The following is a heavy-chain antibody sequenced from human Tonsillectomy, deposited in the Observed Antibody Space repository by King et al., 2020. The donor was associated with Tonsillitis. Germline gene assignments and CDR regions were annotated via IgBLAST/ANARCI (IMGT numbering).Heavy chain of an antibody. J-gene: IGHJ3*02. Sequence: VQLVESGGGLVQPGGSLRLSCAASGFTFSSYWMHWVRQAPGKGLVWVSRIKSDGSSTSYADSVKGRFTISRDNAKNTLYLQMNSLRAEDTAVDFCTRVRTVGFDAFDIWGQGTMVTVSS. CDR3: TRVRTVGFDAFDI. CDR1: GFTFSSYW. D-gene: IGHD1/OR15-1a*01. CDR2: IKSDGSST. V-gene: IGHV3-74*01.